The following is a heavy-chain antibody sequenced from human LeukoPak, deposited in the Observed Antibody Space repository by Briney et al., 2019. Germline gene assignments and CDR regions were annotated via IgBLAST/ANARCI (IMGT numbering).Heavy chain of an antibody. J-gene: IGHJ6*03. D-gene: IGHD6-13*01. CDR2: IRYDGSNK. CDR3: AKDGSIAAAGNYYYYYYMDV. Sequence: PGGSLRLSCAASGFTFSSYGLHWVRQAPGKGLEWVAFIRYDGSNKYYADSVKGRFTISRDNSKNTLYLQVNSLRAEDTAVYYCAKDGSIAAAGNYYYYYYMDVWGKGTTVTVSS. V-gene: IGHV3-30*02. CDR1: GFTFSSYG.